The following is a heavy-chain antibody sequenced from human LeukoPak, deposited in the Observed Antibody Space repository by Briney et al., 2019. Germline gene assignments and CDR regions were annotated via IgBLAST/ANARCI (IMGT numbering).Heavy chain of an antibody. Sequence: PGGSLRLSCAASGFTFRSSAMSWVRQAPGKGLEWVSSISSSSSYIYYADSVKGRFTISRDNAKNSLYLQINSLRDDDTAVYYCTRGYCNGDCSPNYFDYWGPGALVTVSS. D-gene: IGHD2-21*02. J-gene: IGHJ4*02. V-gene: IGHV3-21*01. CDR3: TRGYCNGDCSPNYFDY. CDR2: ISSSSSYI. CDR1: GFTFRSSA.